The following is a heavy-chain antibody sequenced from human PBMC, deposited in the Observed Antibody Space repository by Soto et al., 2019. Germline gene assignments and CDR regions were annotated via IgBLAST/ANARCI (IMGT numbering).Heavy chain of an antibody. V-gene: IGHV4-34*01. CDR2: INHSGST. J-gene: IGHJ5*02. CDR3: ARGQGVVVVAASINWFDP. CDR1: GGSFSGYY. Sequence: SETLYLTCAVYGGSFSGYYWSWIRQPPGKGLEWIGEINHSGSTNYNPSLKSRVTISVDTSKNQFSLKLSSVTAADTAVYYCARGQGVVVVAASINWFDPWGQGTLVTVSS. D-gene: IGHD2-15*01.